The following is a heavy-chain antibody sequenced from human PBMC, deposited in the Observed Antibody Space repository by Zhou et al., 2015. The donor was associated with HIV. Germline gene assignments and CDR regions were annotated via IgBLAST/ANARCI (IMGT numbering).Heavy chain of an antibody. J-gene: IGHJ6*02. Sequence: QVQLVQSGAEVKKPGSSVKVSCKASGGTFSSYAISWVRQAPGQGLEWMGGIIPIFGTANYAQKFQGRVTITADESTSTAYMELSSLRSEDTAVYYCARALHYYDSSVAYYYYYGMDVWGQGTTVTVSS. V-gene: IGHV1-69*12. CDR2: IIPIFGTA. CDR3: ARALHYYDSSVAYYYYYGMDV. D-gene: IGHD3-22*01. CDR1: GGTFSSYA.